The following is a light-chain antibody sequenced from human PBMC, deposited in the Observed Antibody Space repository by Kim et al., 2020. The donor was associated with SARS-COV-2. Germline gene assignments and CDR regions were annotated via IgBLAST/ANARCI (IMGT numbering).Light chain of an antibody. CDR2: DAS. CDR3: QQLYNYPRA. CDR1: QNIDTY. Sequence: LSPGERATLSCRASQNIDTYLAWYQQRPGQAPRLLVYDASNRATGVPDRFSGSGSGTDFTLTISSLQPEDFATYYCQQLYNYPRAFGQGTKVDIK. J-gene: IGKJ1*01. V-gene: IGKV3-11*01.